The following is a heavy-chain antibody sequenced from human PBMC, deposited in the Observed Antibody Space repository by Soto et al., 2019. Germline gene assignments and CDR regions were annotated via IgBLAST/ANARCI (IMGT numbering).Heavy chain of an antibody. J-gene: IGHJ5*02. V-gene: IGHV3-23*01. Sequence: PGGSLRLSCSASGFTFNNYAMSWVRLAPGKGLEWVSSISGSGFNTYYTDSVKGRFTISRDNSVNTLYLQLTGLRAEDTALYFCAKERRSFDIWSGHSGWFDPWGPGTLVTVSS. CDR2: ISGSGFNT. CDR1: GFTFNNYA. CDR3: AKERRSFDIWSGHSGWFDP. D-gene: IGHD3-3*01.